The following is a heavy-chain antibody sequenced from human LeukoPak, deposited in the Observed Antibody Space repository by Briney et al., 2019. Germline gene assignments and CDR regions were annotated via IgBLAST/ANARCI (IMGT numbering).Heavy chain of an antibody. CDR1: GGSISSGDYY. V-gene: IGHV4-30-4*01. J-gene: IGHJ4*02. CDR2: IYYSGST. Sequence: MSSETLSLTCAVSGGSISSGDYYWSWIRQPPGKGLEWIGYIYYSGSTNYNPSLKSRVTISVDTSKNQFSLKLSSVTAADTAVYYCARHGGIAVAHLPYYFDYWGQGTLVTVSS. CDR3: ARHGGIAVAHLPYYFDY. D-gene: IGHD6-19*01.